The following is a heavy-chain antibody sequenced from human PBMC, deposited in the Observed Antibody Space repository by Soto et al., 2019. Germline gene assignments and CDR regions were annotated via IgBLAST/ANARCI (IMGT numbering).Heavy chain of an antibody. CDR1: GFTFSRNA. CDR2: MSGSGGST. CDR3: AKGYREYSSSWFDY. V-gene: IGHV3-23*01. J-gene: IGHJ4*02. D-gene: IGHD6-13*01. Sequence: PGGSLRLSCAASGFTFSRNAMSWVRQAPGKGLEWVSVMSGSGGSTYYAVSVTGRFTISRDNSKNTLYLQMNSLRAEDTAVYYCAKGYREYSSSWFDYWGQGTLVTVSS.